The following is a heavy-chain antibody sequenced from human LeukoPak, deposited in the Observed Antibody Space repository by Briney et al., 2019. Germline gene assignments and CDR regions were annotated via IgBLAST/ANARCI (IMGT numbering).Heavy chain of an antibody. CDR2: ISAYNGYT. J-gene: IGHJ4*02. D-gene: IGHD3-3*01. CDR3: ARVNSDFWSGYYVY. CDR1: GYTFSSYG. Sequence: ASVKVSCKASGYTFSSYGISWVRQASGQGLEWMGWISAYNGYTNYPQKLQGRVTMTTDTSTSTAYMELRSLRSDDTAVYYCARVNSDFWSGYYVYWGQGTLVTVSS. V-gene: IGHV1-18*01.